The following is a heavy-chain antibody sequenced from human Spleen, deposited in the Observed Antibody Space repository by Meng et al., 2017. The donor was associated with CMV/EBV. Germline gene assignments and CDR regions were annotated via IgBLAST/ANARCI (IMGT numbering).Heavy chain of an antibody. D-gene: IGHD2-2*01. CDR1: GYTLTELS. CDR2: FDPEDGET. CDR3: ARGLGYCSSTSCTPGAGFSY. J-gene: IGHJ4*02. V-gene: IGHV1-24*01. Sequence: ASVKVSCKASGYTLTELSIQWVRQAPGKGLEWMGGFDPEDGETIYARKFQGRVTLTEDTSTNTAYMELRSLRTDDTAVYYCARGLGYCSSTSCTPGAGFSYWGQGTLVTVSS.